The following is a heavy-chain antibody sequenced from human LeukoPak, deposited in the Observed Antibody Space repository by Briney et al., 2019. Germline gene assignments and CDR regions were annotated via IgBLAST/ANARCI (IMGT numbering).Heavy chain of an antibody. D-gene: IGHD3-9*01. CDR1: GFTFSSYG. CDR3: AKGPHFDWLLWDFDY. V-gene: IGHV3-30*18. CDR2: ISYDGSNK. Sequence: PGGSLRLSCAASGFTFSSYGMHWVRQAPGKGLEWVAVISYDGSNKYYADSVKGRFTISRDNSKDTLYLQMNSLRAEDTAVYYCAKGPHFDWLLWDFDYWGQGTLVTVSS. J-gene: IGHJ4*02.